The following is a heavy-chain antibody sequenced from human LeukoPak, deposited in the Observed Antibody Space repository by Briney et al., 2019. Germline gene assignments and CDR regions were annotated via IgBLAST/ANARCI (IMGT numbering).Heavy chain of an antibody. J-gene: IGHJ5*02. CDR1: GGSISSGGYY. Sequence: PSQTLSLTCTVSGGSISSGGYYWSWIRQPPGKGLEWIGYIYYSESTNYNPSLKSRVTISVDTSKNQISLKLSSVTAADTAVYYCARDGEVEDSSGYIWFDPWGQGTLVTVSS. CDR3: ARDGEVEDSSGYIWFDP. D-gene: IGHD3-22*01. V-gene: IGHV4-61*08. CDR2: IYYSEST.